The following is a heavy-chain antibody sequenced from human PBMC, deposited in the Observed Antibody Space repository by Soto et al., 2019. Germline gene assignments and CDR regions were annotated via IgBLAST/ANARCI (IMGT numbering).Heavy chain of an antibody. CDR2: ICCCNGIT. V-gene: IGHV1-18*01. CDR1: GYTFCSSG. Sequence: ASVEVSCMASGYTFCSSGISWVRQAPGQWLELVGWICCCNGITNXXQKVQCRVXTTTETSTGSAXMEVRSLRFDDTAVYYCATVSGNYYEADRGDYXG. D-gene: IGHD1-26*01. J-gene: IGHJ4*01. CDR3: ATVSGNYYEADRGDY.